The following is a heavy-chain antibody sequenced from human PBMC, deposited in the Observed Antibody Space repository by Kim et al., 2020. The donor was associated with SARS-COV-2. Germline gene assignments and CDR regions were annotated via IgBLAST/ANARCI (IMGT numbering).Heavy chain of an antibody. V-gene: IGHV1-18*01. Sequence: NYAQKLQGRDTMTTDTSTSTAYMELRSLRSDDTAVYYCARDFRNWARFDYWGQGTLVTVSS. CDR3: ARDFRNWARFDY. D-gene: IGHD7-27*01. J-gene: IGHJ4*02.